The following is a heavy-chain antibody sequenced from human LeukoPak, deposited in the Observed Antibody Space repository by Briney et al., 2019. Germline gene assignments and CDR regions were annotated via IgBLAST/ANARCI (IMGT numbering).Heavy chain of an antibody. V-gene: IGHV3-33*01. D-gene: IGHD2-21*02. Sequence: GGSLRLSCAASGFTFSSYGMHWVRQAPGKGLEWVAVIWYDGSNKYYADSVKGRFTISRDNSMNTLYLQMNSLRAEDTAVYYCAREGPRKPYCGGDCSSDYWGQGTLVTVSS. CDR1: GFTFSSYG. CDR3: AREGPRKPYCGGDCSSDY. CDR2: IWYDGSNK. J-gene: IGHJ4*02.